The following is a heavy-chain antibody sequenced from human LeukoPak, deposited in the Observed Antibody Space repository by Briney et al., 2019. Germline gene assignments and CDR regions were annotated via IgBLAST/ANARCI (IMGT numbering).Heavy chain of an antibody. V-gene: IGHV1-69*06. CDR3: ARRYSGSYLDAFDI. J-gene: IGHJ3*02. CDR1: GGTFSSYA. D-gene: IGHD1-26*01. CDR2: IIPIFGTA. Sequence: GASVKVSCKASGGTFSSYAISWVRQAPGQGLEWMGGIIPIFGTANYAQKFQGRVTITADKSTSKAYMELSSLRSEDTAVYYCARRYSGSYLDAFDIWGQGTMVTVSS.